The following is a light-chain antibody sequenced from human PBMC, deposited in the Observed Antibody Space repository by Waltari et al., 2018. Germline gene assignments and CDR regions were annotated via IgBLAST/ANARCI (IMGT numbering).Light chain of an antibody. CDR3: SSYAGSNNCV. Sequence: QSALTQPPSASGSPGQSVTISCTGTSSDVGGYNYVSWYQQHPGKAPKLVIYEVSKRPSGVPDRFSGSKSGNTASLTVSGLQADDEADYSCSSYAGSNNCVFGGGTKLTVL. CDR1: SSDVGGYNY. CDR2: EVS. V-gene: IGLV2-8*01. J-gene: IGLJ2*01.